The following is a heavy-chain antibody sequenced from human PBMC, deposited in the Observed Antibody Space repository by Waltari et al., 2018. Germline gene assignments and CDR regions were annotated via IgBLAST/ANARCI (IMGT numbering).Heavy chain of an antibody. CDR2: INHSGST. CDR1: GGSFSGYY. Sequence: QVQLQQWGAGLLKPSETLSLTCAVYGGSFSGYYWSWIRQPPGKGLEWIGEINHSGSTNYNPSLKSRVTISGDPSKNQFSLKLRSVTAADTAVYYCARPLDGRRRWFDPWGQG. CDR3: ARPLDGRRRWFDP. V-gene: IGHV4-34*01. J-gene: IGHJ5*02.